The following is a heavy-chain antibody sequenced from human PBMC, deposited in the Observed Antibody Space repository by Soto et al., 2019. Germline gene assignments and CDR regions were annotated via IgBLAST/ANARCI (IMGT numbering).Heavy chain of an antibody. D-gene: IGHD1-7*01. V-gene: IGHV3-23*01. CDR1: GFSINNYA. Sequence: GGSLRLSCAASGFSINNYAMTWVRQAPGKGLDWVSTIVGSGTTFYADSVRGRFTISGDSSKNTLYLQMNSLRAEDTAVYYCAKGNSWSPALVLDIWGQGTMVTVSS. CDR3: AKGNSWSPALVLDI. J-gene: IGHJ3*02. CDR2: IVGSGTT.